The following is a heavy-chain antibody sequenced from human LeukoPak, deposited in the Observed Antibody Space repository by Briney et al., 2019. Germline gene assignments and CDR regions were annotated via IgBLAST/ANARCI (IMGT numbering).Heavy chain of an antibody. V-gene: IGHV3-23*01. Sequence: PGGSLRLSCAASGFAFSSFGMTWARQAPGKGLEWVSTISAGGENTHYADSVKGRFTISRDNSKNTLYLQMNTLRAEDTALYYCAKDVGFCSGDSCSFFDYWGQGTLVTVSS. CDR2: ISAGGENT. J-gene: IGHJ4*02. D-gene: IGHD2-15*01. CDR1: GFAFSSFG. CDR3: AKDVGFCSGDSCSFFDY.